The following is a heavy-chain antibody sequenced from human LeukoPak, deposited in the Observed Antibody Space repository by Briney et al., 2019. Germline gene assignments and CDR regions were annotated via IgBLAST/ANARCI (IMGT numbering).Heavy chain of an antibody. J-gene: IGHJ4*02. CDR1: GFTFSSYE. CDR2: ISSSGNNM. V-gene: IGHV3-48*03. D-gene: IGHD3-10*01. CDR3: ARVTYYYASGSLAVYYFDY. Sequence: PGGSLRLSCAASGFTFSSYEMNWVRQAPGKGLEWVSYISSSGNNMYYADSVKGRFTIARDNAKNSLYLQMNSLRAEDTAVYYCARVTYYYASGSLAVYYFDYWGQGTLVTVSS.